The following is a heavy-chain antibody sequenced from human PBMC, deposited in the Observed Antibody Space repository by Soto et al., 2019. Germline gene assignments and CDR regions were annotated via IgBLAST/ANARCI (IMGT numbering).Heavy chain of an antibody. Sequence: PGGSLRLSCAASGFTFSSYAMSWVRQAPGKGLEWVSAISGSGGSTYYADSVKGRFTISRDNSKNTLYLQMNSLRAEDTAVYYCAKEPIDIVVVVAATPPLWAFDIWGQGTMVTV. J-gene: IGHJ3*02. V-gene: IGHV3-23*01. CDR2: ISGSGGST. D-gene: IGHD2-15*01. CDR1: GFTFSSYA. CDR3: AKEPIDIVVVVAATPPLWAFDI.